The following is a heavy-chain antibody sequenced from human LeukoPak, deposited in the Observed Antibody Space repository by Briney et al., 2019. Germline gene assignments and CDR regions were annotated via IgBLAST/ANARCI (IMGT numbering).Heavy chain of an antibody. CDR3: ARRGYSYENFDY. Sequence: SETLSLTCAVSGGSISSNSYYWGWIRQPPGKGLEWIGSIYYSGSTYYNPSLKSRVTISVDTSKNQFSLELSSVTAADTAVYYCARRGYSYENFDYWGQGTLVTVSS. V-gene: IGHV4-39*01. CDR2: IYYSGST. J-gene: IGHJ4*02. CDR1: GGSISSNSYY. D-gene: IGHD5-18*01.